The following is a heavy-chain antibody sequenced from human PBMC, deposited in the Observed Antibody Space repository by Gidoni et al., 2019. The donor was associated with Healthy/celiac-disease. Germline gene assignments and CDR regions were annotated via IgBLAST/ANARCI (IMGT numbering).Heavy chain of an antibody. J-gene: IGHJ4*02. CDR3: ARDLSGYPKPFDY. Sequence: EVQLVESGGGLVKPGGSLRLSCAASGFTFSSYSMNWVRQAPGKGLEWVSSISSSSSYIYYADSVKGRFTISRDNAKNSLYLQMNSLRAEDTAVYYCARDLSGYPKPFDYWGQGTLVTVSS. CDR2: ISSSSSYI. D-gene: IGHD3-10*01. CDR1: GFTFSSYS. V-gene: IGHV3-21*01.